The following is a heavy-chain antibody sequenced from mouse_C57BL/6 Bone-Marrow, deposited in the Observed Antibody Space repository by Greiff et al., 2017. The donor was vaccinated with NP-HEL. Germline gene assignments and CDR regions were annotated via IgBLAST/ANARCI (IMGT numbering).Heavy chain of an antibody. V-gene: IGHV2-6-1*01. CDR3: ARHPWGSSLSYWYFDV. J-gene: IGHJ1*03. CDR2: IWSDGST. Sequence: VQLVESGPGLVAPSQSLSITCTVSGFSLTSYGVHWVRQPPGKGLEWLVVIWSDGSTTYNSALKSRLSISKDNSKSQVFLKMNSLQTDDTDMYYCARHPWGSSLSYWYFDVWGTGTTVTVSS. CDR1: GFSLTSYG. D-gene: IGHD1-1*01.